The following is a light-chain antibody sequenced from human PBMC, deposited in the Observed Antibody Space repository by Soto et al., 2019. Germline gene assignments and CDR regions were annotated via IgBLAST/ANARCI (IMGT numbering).Light chain of an antibody. Sequence: DIQMTQSPSSLSASVGDRVTITCRASQDIRHALGWYQQKPGKVPKRLIYSASSLQNGVPSRFSGSGSETVFTLNINSLQPDDFGTYFCLQHADYPFTFGQGTRLEI. CDR3: LQHADYPFT. V-gene: IGKV1-17*01. CDR1: QDIRHA. J-gene: IGKJ2*01. CDR2: SAS.